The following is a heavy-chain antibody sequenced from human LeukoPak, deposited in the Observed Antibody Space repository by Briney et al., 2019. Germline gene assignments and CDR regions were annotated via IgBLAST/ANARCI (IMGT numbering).Heavy chain of an antibody. V-gene: IGHV1-18*01. CDR1: GYTFTSHG. Sequence: ASVKVSCKASGYTFTSHGISWVRQAPGQGLEWMGWISAYNGNTNYAQKLQGRVTMTTDTSTSTAYMELRSLRSDDTAVYYCARDRRGYSYGFGPDYWGRGTLVTVSS. D-gene: IGHD5-18*01. CDR3: ARDRRGYSYGFGPDY. J-gene: IGHJ4*02. CDR2: ISAYNGNT.